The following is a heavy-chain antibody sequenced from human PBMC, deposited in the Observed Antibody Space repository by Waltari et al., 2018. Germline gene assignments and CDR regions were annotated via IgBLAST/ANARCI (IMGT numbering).Heavy chain of an antibody. CDR3: AKHGSWELLRHFDS. CDR1: GFIFSRYA. CDR2: ISGSGATT. Sequence: EVQLLVAGGGLVPPGGVLRISCACAGFIFSRYALSWVRQAPGKGLEWVSPISGSGATTYYTDSVKGRFIISRDNSKNTLYLQMNSLRAEDTAIYYCAKHGSWELLRHFDSWGQGTLVTVSS. D-gene: IGHD1-26*01. J-gene: IGHJ4*02. V-gene: IGHV3-23*01.